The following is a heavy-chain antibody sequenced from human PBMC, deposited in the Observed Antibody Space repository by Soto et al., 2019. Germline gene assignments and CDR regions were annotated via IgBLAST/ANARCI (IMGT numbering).Heavy chain of an antibody. D-gene: IGHD2-2*01. Sequence: VKVSCKVSGYTLTELSMHWVRQAPGKGLEWMGGFDPEDGETIYAQKFQGRVTMTEDTSTDTAYMELSSLRSEDTAVYYCATDPGYCSSTSCPYGMDVWGQGTTVTVSS. J-gene: IGHJ6*02. CDR3: ATDPGYCSSTSCPYGMDV. V-gene: IGHV1-24*01. CDR1: GYTLTELS. CDR2: FDPEDGET.